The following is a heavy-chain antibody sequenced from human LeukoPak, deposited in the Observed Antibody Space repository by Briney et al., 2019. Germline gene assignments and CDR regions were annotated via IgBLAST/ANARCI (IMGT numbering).Heavy chain of an antibody. J-gene: IGHJ4*02. Sequence: SETLSLTCTVSGGSISSGGYYWSWIRQHPGKGLEWIGYIYYSGSTYYNPPLKSRVTISVDTSKNQFSLKLSSVTAADTAVYYCARVLGYCSSTSCPIDYWGQGTLVTVSS. CDR1: GGSISSGGYY. D-gene: IGHD2-2*01. V-gene: IGHV4-31*03. CDR2: IYYSGST. CDR3: ARVLGYCSSTSCPIDY.